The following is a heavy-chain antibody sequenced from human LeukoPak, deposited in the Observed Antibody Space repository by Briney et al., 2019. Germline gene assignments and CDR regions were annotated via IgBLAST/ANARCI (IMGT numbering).Heavy chain of an antibody. CDR1: GFTFSNAW. Sequence: GGSLRLSCAASGFTFSNAWMSWVRQAQGKGLEWVGRIKSKTDGGTTDYAAPVKGRFTISRDDSKNTLYLQMNSLKTEDTAVYYCTTGPLGYCSGGSCYHRYYYYMDVWGKGTTVTVSS. CDR3: TTGPLGYCSGGSCYHRYYYYMDV. V-gene: IGHV3-15*01. CDR2: IKSKTDGGTT. J-gene: IGHJ6*03. D-gene: IGHD2-15*01.